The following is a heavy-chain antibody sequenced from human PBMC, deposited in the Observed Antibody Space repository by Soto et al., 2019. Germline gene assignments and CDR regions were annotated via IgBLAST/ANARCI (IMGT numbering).Heavy chain of an antibody. CDR2: LNHSGST. CDR3: ARELKGGSYCHYYYGMDG. CDR1: GGFFSGYS. J-gene: IGHJ6*02. D-gene: IGHD2-15*01. Sequence: SETLSLTCAVYGGFFSGYSWSWIRQPPGKGLAWIWELNHSGSTNYHPSLKSRVNISVDTSKNQFSLKLGSGTAADKAVDYCARELKGGSYCHYYYGMDGWGQVTTVTV. V-gene: IGHV4-34*01.